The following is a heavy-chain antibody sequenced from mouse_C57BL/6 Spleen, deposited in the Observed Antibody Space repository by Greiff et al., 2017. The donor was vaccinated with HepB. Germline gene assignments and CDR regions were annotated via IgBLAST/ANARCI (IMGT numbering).Heavy chain of an antibody. D-gene: IGHD2-4*01. CDR2: IWRGGST. CDR3: AKNGARDYDDYAMDY. J-gene: IGHJ4*01. V-gene: IGHV2-5*01. CDR1: GFSLTSYG. Sequence: QVHVKQSGPGLVQPSQSLSITCTVSGFSLTSYGVHWVRPSPGKGLEWLGVIWRGGSTDYNAAFMSRLSITKDNSKSQVFFKMNSLQADDTAIYYCAKNGARDYDDYAMDYWGQGTSVTVSS.